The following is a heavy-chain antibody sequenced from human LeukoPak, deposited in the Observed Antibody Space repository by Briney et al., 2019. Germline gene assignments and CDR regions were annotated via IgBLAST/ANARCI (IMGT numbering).Heavy chain of an antibody. J-gene: IGHJ4*02. CDR1: GFTFSSYG. CDR2: IWYDGSNK. V-gene: IGHV3-33*01. CDR3: ARDQWLDYYFDY. D-gene: IGHD6-19*01. Sequence: GGSLRLSCAASGFTFSSYGMHWVRQAPGKGLEWVAVIWYDGSNKYYADSVKGRFTISRDNSKNTLYLQMSSLRAEDTAVYYCARDQWLDYYFDYWGQGTLVTVSS.